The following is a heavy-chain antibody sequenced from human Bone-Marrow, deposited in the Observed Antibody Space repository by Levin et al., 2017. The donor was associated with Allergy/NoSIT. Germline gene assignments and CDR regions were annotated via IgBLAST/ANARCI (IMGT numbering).Heavy chain of an antibody. Sequence: AGGSLRLSCAASGFSFSTYTMNWVRQAPGKGLEWVSSISSRSSYRYYADSVRGRFTLSRDNTQNSLYLQMNSLRAEDTAVYYCARDFPMTDSSSFHPFDIWGQGTMVTVSS. D-gene: IGHD6-6*01. CDR1: GFSFSTYT. CDR3: ARDFPMTDSSSFHPFDI. CDR2: ISSRSSYR. J-gene: IGHJ3*02. V-gene: IGHV3-21*06.